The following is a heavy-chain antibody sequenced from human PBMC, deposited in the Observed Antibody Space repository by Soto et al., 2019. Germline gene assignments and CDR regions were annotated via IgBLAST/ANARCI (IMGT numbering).Heavy chain of an antibody. CDR3: AKRTRTACYPFDY. Sequence: EVQLLESGGGLVQPGGSLRLSCAVSGFTFSAYAMTWFRQPPGKGMKWVSSISASGGSTNYADSVKGRFTISRDNSKNTLYLQMNSLRAEDTAIYYCAKRTRTACYPFDYWGQGALVTVSS. V-gene: IGHV3-23*01. J-gene: IGHJ4*02. CDR2: ISASGGST. D-gene: IGHD2-2*01. CDR1: GFTFSAYA.